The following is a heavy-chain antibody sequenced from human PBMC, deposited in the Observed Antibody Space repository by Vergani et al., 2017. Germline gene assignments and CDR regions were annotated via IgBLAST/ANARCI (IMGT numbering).Heavy chain of an antibody. CDR3: ARQVRERIARTSRIQLWLPPHY. CDR1: GYSFTSYW. J-gene: IGHJ4*02. CDR2: IDPSDSYT. D-gene: IGHD5-18*01. Sequence: EVQLVQSGAEVKKPGESLRISCKGSGYSFTSYWISWVRQMPGKGLEWMGRIDPSDSYTNYSPSFQGHVTISADKSISTAYLQWSSLKASDTAMYYCARQVRERIARTSRIQLWLPPHYWGQGTLVTVSS. V-gene: IGHV5-10-1*03.